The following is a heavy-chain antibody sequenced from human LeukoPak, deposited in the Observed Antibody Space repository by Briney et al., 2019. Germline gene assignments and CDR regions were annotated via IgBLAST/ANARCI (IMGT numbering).Heavy chain of an antibody. CDR3: AKDLNYGDLLDY. CDR1: GGSISSSSYY. Sequence: PSETLSLTCTVSGGSISSSSYYWGWVRQAPGKGLEWVSAISGSGGSTYYADSVKGRFTISRDNSKNTLYLQMNSLRAEDTAVYYCAKDLNYGDLLDYWGQGTLVTVSS. D-gene: IGHD4-17*01. CDR2: ISGSGGST. V-gene: IGHV3-23*01. J-gene: IGHJ4*02.